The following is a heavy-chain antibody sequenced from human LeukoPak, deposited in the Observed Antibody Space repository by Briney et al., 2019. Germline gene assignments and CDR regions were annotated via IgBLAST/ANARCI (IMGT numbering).Heavy chain of an antibody. CDR3: AVSIAVAGTDDY. CDR1: GFTFSSYS. CDR2: ISSSSSYI. Sequence: GGSLRLSCAASGFTFSSYSMNWVRQAPGKGLEWVSSISSSSSYIYYADSVKGRFTVSRDNAKNSLYLQMNSLRAEDTAVYYCAVSIAVAGTDDYWGQGTLVTVSS. J-gene: IGHJ4*02. V-gene: IGHV3-21*01. D-gene: IGHD6-19*01.